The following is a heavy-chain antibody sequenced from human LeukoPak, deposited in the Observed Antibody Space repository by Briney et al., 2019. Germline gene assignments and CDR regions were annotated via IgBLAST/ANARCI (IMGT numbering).Heavy chain of an antibody. Sequence: SETLSLTCTVSGGSINNYYWSWIRQPPGKGLEWIGYIYYSGSTNYNPSLKSRVTISVDTSKKQFSLKLSSVTAADTPVYYCARSSYYYGADAFDIWGQGTMVTVSS. CDR2: IYYSGST. J-gene: IGHJ3*02. CDR3: ARSSYYYGADAFDI. CDR1: GGSINNYY. D-gene: IGHD3-10*01. V-gene: IGHV4-59*01.